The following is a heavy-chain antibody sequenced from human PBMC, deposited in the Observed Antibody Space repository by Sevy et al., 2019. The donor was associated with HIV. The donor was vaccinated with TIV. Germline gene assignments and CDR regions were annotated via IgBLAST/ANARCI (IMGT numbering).Heavy chain of an antibody. D-gene: IGHD5-12*01. J-gene: IGHJ6*02. CDR2: ISYDGSNK. Sequence: GGSLRLSCAASGFSFRNYGMHWVRQAPGKGLEWVAVISYDGSNKYYADSVKGQFTISRDNSNNTLYLEMNSLRVEDMAVYYCAKDRGGYNAHYYYYGMDIWGQGTTVTVSS. CDR3: AKDRGGYNAHYYYYGMDI. V-gene: IGHV3-30*18. CDR1: GFSFRNYG.